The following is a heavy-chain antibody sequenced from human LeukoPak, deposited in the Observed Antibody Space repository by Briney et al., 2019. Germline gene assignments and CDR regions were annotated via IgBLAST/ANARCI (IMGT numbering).Heavy chain of an antibody. J-gene: IGHJ4*02. D-gene: IGHD1-26*01. CDR3: AKEGTAWELRHAFDY. CDR2: ISGSGGST. V-gene: IGHV3-23*01. CDR1: GFTFSSYA. Sequence: GGSLRLSCAASGFTFSSYAMSWVRQAPGKGLEWVSAISGSGGSTYYADSVKGRLTIPRDNSKNTLYLQMNSLRAEDTAVYYCAKEGTAWELRHAFDYWGQGTLVTVSS.